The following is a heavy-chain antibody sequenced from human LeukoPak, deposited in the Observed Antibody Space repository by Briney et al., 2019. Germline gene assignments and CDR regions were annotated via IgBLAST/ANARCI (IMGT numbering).Heavy chain of an antibody. Sequence: GESLKISCKGSGYSFTSYWIGWVRQMPGKGLEWMGIIYPGDSDTRYSPSFQGQVTISADKSISTAYLQWSSLKASDTAMYYCARPLNYYDSSGYRENPFFFDYWGQGTLVTVSS. J-gene: IGHJ4*02. CDR3: ARPLNYYDSSGYRENPFFFDY. CDR2: IYPGDSDT. D-gene: IGHD3-22*01. V-gene: IGHV5-51*01. CDR1: GYSFTSYW.